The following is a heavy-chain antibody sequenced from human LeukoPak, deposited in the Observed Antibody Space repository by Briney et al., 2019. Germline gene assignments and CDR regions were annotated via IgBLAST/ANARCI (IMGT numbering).Heavy chain of an antibody. CDR2: INIDGSYT. CDR3: ARDFDAGGTPGDDFDY. Sequence: GGFLRLSCAASGFTFSNYWMHWVRQSPGKGPVWVARINIDGSYTSYADSVKGRFTISRDDAKNTLYLQMSSLRAEDTAVYYCARDFDAGGTPGDDFDYWGRGTLVTVSS. J-gene: IGHJ4*02. V-gene: IGHV3-74*01. D-gene: IGHD4-23*01. CDR1: GFTFSNYW.